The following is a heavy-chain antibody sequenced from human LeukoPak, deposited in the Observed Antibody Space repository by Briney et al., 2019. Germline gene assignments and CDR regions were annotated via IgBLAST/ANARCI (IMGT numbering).Heavy chain of an antibody. Sequence: SETLSLTCAVYGGSFSGYYWSWIRQPPGKGLEWIGEINHSGSTNYNPSLKSRVTISVDTSKNQFSPKLSSVTAADTAVYYCARRYYPGIAVAAYGYWGQGTLVTVSS. J-gene: IGHJ4*02. D-gene: IGHD6-19*01. CDR3: ARRYYPGIAVAAYGY. CDR1: GGSFSGYY. CDR2: INHSGST. V-gene: IGHV4-34*01.